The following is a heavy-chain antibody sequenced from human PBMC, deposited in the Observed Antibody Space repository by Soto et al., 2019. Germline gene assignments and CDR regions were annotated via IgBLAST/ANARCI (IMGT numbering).Heavy chain of an antibody. CDR2: IKQDGSEK. CDR3: ARDLDIVEGEGGWFDP. CDR1: GFTFSSYW. Sequence: ESGGGLVQPGGSLRLSCAASGFTFSSYWMSWVRQAPGTGLEWVANIKQDGSEKYYVDSVKGRFTISRDNAKNSLYLQMNSLRAEDTAVYYCARDLDIVEGEGGWFDPWGQGTLVTVSS. V-gene: IGHV3-7*05. D-gene: IGHD2-15*01. J-gene: IGHJ5*02.